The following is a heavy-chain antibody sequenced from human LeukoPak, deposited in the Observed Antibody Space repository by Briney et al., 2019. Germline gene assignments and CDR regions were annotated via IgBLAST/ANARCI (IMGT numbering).Heavy chain of an antibody. Sequence: PGGSLRLSCAASGFTFSSFWMTWVRQAPGKGLEWVANIKQDGSEKFYVDSVRGRFTISRDNAKNSLSLQMNSLRAEDTGIYYCSRSSVAVAWNWAQGTLVSVSS. CDR1: GFTFSSFW. D-gene: IGHD6-19*01. CDR2: IKQDGSEK. V-gene: IGHV3-7*01. CDR3: SRSSVAVAWN. J-gene: IGHJ4*02.